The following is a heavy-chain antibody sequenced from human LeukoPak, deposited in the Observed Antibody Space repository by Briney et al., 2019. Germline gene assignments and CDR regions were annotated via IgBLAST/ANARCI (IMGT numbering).Heavy chain of an antibody. CDR1: GYTFTSYA. CDR2: IIPIFGTA. Sequence: SVKVSCKASGYTFTSYAISWVRQAPGQGLEWMGGIIPIFGTANYAQKFQGRVTITADESTSTAYMELSSLRSEDTAVYYCARESRDIVVVPAATFNWFDPWGQGTLVTVSS. D-gene: IGHD2-2*01. CDR3: ARESRDIVVVPAATFNWFDP. J-gene: IGHJ5*02. V-gene: IGHV1-69*13.